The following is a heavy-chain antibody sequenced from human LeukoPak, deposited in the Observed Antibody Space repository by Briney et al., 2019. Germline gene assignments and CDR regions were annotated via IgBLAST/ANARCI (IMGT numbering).Heavy chain of an antibody. CDR1: GFTFSSSW. CDR3: ARDSSLDYYDRSGYFDY. D-gene: IGHD3-22*01. V-gene: IGHV3-7*01. J-gene: IGHJ4*02. CDR2: INEAGSVT. Sequence: GGSLRLSCAASGFTFSSSWMCWVRQAPGKGLEWLANINEAGSVTNYVHSVRGRFTISRDNAKNSLYLQMNSLGVEDTAVYYCARDSSLDYYDRSGYFDYWGQGTLVTVSS.